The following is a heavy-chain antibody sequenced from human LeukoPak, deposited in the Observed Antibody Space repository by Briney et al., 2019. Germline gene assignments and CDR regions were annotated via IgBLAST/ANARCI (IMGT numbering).Heavy chain of an antibody. J-gene: IGHJ4*02. D-gene: IGHD6-19*01. Sequence: SETLSLTCTVSGGSISSGGYYWSWIRQHPGKGLEWIGYIYYSGSTYYNPSHKSRVTISVDTSKNQFSLKLSSVTAADTAVYYCARTLFIAVAGPNFDYWGQGTLVTVSS. CDR1: GGSISSGGYY. V-gene: IGHV4-31*03. CDR2: IYYSGST. CDR3: ARTLFIAVAGPNFDY.